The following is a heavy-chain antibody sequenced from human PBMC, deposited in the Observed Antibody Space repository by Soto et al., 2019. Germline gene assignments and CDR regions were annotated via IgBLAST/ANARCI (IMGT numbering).Heavy chain of an antibody. V-gene: IGHV1-69*13. J-gene: IGHJ4*02. CDR2: IILPFGTP. CDR3: ARGPDYEGYFDY. CDR1: GGSISNHA. D-gene: IGHD4-17*01. Sequence: SVKVSCKASGGSISNHAISWVRQAPGQGLEWMGVIILPFGTPNYAQTFQGRVTITADESMTTAYMELSGLRSEDTAVYYCARGPDYEGYFDYWGRGTLVTVSS.